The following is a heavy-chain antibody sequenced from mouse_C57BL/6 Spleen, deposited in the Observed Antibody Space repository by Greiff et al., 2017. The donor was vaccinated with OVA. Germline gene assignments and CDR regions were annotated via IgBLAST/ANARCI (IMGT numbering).Heavy chain of an antibody. CDR1: GFTFSSYT. CDR2: ISGGGGNT. J-gene: IGHJ1*03. V-gene: IGHV5-9*04. CDR3: ARHGGFWYFDV. Sequence: GQVVESGGGLVKPGGSLKLSCAASGFTFSSYTMSWVRQTPEKRLEWVATISGGGGNTYYPDSVKGRFTISRDKAKNTLYLQMSSLRSEDTAVYYCARHGGFWYFDVWGTGTTVTVSS.